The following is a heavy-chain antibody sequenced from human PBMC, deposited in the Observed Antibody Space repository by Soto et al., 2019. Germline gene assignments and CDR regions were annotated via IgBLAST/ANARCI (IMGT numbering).Heavy chain of an antibody. Sequence: SETLYLTCAVYGGCFSGYYWSWIRQPPGKRLEWIGEINHSGSTNYNPSLKSRVTISVDTSKNQFSLKLSSVTAADTAVYYCARGSSSSWYFDAFDIWGQGTMVTVSS. J-gene: IGHJ3*02. CDR2: INHSGST. CDR1: GGCFSGYY. D-gene: IGHD6-13*01. CDR3: ARGSSSSWYFDAFDI. V-gene: IGHV4-34*01.